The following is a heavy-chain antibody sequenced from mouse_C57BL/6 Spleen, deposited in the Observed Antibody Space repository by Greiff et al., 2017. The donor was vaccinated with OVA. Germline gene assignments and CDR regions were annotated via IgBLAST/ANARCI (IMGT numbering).Heavy chain of an antibody. Sequence: QVQLQQPGAELVKPGASVKLSCKASGYTFTSYWMQWVKQRPGQGLEWIGEIDPSDSYTNYNQKFKGKATLTVDTSSSTAYMQLSSLTSEDSAVYYCARSSRFDYWGQGTTLTVSS. V-gene: IGHV1-50*01. CDR1: GYTFTSYW. CDR3: ARSSRFDY. D-gene: IGHD1-3*01. CDR2: IDPSDSYT. J-gene: IGHJ2*01.